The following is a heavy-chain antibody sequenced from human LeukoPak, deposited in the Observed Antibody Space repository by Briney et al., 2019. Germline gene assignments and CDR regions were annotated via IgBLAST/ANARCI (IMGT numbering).Heavy chain of an antibody. D-gene: IGHD3-10*01. CDR2: IIPILGIA. J-gene: IGHJ4*02. V-gene: IGHV1-69*04. Sequence: GASVKVSCKASGGTFSSYAISWVRQAPGQGLEWMGRIIPILGIANYGQKFQGRVTITADKSTSTAYMELSSLRSEDTAVYYCARTRPTDYYGSGSYGEDTDYWGQGTLVTVSS. CDR1: GGTFSSYA. CDR3: ARTRPTDYYGSGSYGEDTDY.